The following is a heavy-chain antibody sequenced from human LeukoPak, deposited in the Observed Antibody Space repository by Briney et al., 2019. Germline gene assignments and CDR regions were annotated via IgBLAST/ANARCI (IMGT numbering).Heavy chain of an antibody. CDR2: IYYSGST. CDR1: GGSISSSSYY. Sequence: PSETLSLTCTVSGGSISSSSYYWGWIRQPPGKGLEWIGSIYYSGSTYYNPSLKSRVTISVDTSKNQFSLKLSSVTAADTAVYYCARLISSSIFGMDVWGQGTTVTVSS. J-gene: IGHJ6*02. D-gene: IGHD2-21*01. CDR3: ARLISSSIFGMDV. V-gene: IGHV4-39*01.